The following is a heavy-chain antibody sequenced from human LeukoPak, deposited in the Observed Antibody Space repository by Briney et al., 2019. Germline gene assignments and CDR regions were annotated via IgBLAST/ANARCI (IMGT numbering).Heavy chain of an antibody. CDR1: GFTFSSYG. Sequence: GGSVRLSCAASGFTFSSYGIHWVRQAPGKGLEWVAFIRYDGSHKFHADSVKDRFTISRDNSKNTLFLQMNSLRPEDTAVYYCAKDRGDCYDYWGQEAVVTVSS. V-gene: IGHV3-30*02. CDR3: AKDRGDCYDY. J-gene: IGHJ4*02. D-gene: IGHD2-21*01. CDR2: IRYDGSHK.